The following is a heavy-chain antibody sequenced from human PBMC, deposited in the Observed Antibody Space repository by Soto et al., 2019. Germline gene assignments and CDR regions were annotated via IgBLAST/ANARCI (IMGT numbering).Heavy chain of an antibody. Sequence: HPGGSLRLSCAASGFTFSSYAMSWVRQAPGKGLEWVSAISGSGGSTYYADSVKGRFTISRDNSKNTLYLQMNSLRAEDTAVYYCAKGLRFLPLYYYGMDVWGQGTTVTVSS. CDR3: AKGLRFLPLYYYGMDV. J-gene: IGHJ6*02. CDR2: ISGSGGST. V-gene: IGHV3-23*01. D-gene: IGHD3-3*01. CDR1: GFTFSSYA.